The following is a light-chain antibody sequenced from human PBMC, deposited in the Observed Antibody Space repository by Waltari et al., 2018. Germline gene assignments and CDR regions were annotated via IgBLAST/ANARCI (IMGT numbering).Light chain of an antibody. CDR1: QSIKSH. CDR2: CAS. CDR3: QQYNNWPLYT. J-gene: IGKJ2*01. V-gene: IGKV3-15*01. Sequence: MSQSPAILSVSHRDRATRCCRASQSIKSHLAWYQQKPGQAPRLLIYCASTRAAGIPARFSGGGSGTEFILTISSLQSEDFATYHCQQYNNWPLYTFGQGTKLEI.